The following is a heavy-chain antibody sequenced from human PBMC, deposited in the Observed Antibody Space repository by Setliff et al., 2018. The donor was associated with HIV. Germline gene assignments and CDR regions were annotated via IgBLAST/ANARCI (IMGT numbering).Heavy chain of an antibody. Sequence: SETLSLTCAVYGGSFSGYYWSWIRQTPGEGLEWIGEINFGGSTKYNPSLKSRVTISVDTSKNQFSLKLSSVTAADTAVYYCARGGYNGYELPFDGWGQGTLVTVSS. CDR3: ARGGYNGYELPFDG. CDR1: GGSFSGYY. V-gene: IGHV4-34*01. D-gene: IGHD5-12*01. J-gene: IGHJ4*02. CDR2: INFGGST.